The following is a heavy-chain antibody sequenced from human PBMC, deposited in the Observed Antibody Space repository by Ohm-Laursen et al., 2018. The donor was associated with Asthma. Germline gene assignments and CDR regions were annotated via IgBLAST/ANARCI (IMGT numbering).Heavy chain of an antibody. J-gene: IGHJ3*02. D-gene: IGHD4-17*01. CDR2: ISYDGSNK. CDR1: GFTFSSYG. Sequence: SLRLSCSASGFTFSSYGMHWVRQAPGKGLEWVAVISYDGSNKYYADSVKGRFTISRDNSKNTLYPQMNSLRAEDTAVYYCASGEHDYGDIAAFDIWGQGTMVTVSS. CDR3: ASGEHDYGDIAAFDI. V-gene: IGHV3-30*03.